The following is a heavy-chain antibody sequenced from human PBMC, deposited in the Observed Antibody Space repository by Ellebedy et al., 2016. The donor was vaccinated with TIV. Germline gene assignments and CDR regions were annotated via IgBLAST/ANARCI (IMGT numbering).Heavy chain of an antibody. D-gene: IGHD6-19*01. CDR2: VRTRSSAI. CDR1: GFNFGGHS. V-gene: IGHV3-48*02. Sequence: GESLKISCAASGFNFGGHSMTWVRQAPATGLEGIYAVRTRSSAIFSADSVKRRFSISRDNARNSLYLQMNTLRDDDTAVYDCTCARVYSNGWYYPDFWGQGTLVAVSS. CDR3: TCARVYSNGWYYPDF. J-gene: IGHJ4*02.